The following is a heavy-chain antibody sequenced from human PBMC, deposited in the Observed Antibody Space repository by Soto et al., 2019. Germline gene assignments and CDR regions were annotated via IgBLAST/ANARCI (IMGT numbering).Heavy chain of an antibody. J-gene: IGHJ4*02. CDR3: AKVEKALTTYFDY. CDR1: EFSFSSYA. D-gene: IGHD4-17*01. CDR2: ISGSGGST. Sequence: EVQLLESGGGLVQPGGSLRLSCAASEFSFSSYAMSWVRQAPEKGVEWVSAISGSGGSTYYADSVKGRFTISRDNSKNTLYLQMNTLRAEDTDVYYCAKVEKALTTYFDYWGQGTLVSVSS. V-gene: IGHV3-23*01.